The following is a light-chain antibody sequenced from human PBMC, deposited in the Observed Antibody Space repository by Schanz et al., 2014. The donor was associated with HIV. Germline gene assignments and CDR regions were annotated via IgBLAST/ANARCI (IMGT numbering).Light chain of an antibody. J-gene: IGKJ3*01. CDR2: GAS. CDR1: QTISSAY. CDR3: QQYDTSPIT. Sequence: EIVLTQSPATLSLSPGERATLSCRASQTISSAYLAWYQQRPGQAPRLLIYGASSRATGIPDRFSGSGSGTDFNLTISRLEPEDFAVYYCQQYDTSPITFGPGTKVDL. V-gene: IGKV3-20*01.